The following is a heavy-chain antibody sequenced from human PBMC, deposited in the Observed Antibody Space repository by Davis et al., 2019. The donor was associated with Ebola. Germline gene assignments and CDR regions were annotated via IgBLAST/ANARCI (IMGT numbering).Heavy chain of an antibody. V-gene: IGHV5-51*01. D-gene: IGHD1-14*01. Sequence: PGGSLRLSCQPPGYNFGTHWIGWVRQMPGKGLEWVAIIYGEDSDTTYRPSFQGQVAISVDKSISTAYLQWISLKASDTAIYYGARLRRQTYVNEPLYIWSQGTTVTVSS. CDR1: GYNFGTHW. J-gene: IGHJ3*02. CDR3: ARLRRQTYVNEPLYI. CDR2: IYGEDSDT.